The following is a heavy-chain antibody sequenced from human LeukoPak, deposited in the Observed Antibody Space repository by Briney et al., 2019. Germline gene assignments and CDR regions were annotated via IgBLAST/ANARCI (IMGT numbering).Heavy chain of an antibody. CDR1: GGSIGSGGYS. CDR2: IYHSGST. D-gene: IGHD3-22*01. V-gene: IGHV4-30-2*01. Sequence: PSETLSLTCAVSGGSIGSGGYSWSWIRQPPGKGLEWIGYIYHSGSTYYNPSLKSRVTISVDRPKNQFSLKLSSVTAADTAVYYCARSFSGYYYFDYWGQGTLVTVSS. J-gene: IGHJ4*02. CDR3: ARSFSGYYYFDY.